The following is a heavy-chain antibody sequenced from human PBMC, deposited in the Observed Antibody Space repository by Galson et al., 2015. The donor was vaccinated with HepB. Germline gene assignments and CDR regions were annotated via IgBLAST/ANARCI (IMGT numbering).Heavy chain of an antibody. CDR1: GFTFSNYG. CDR3: ARLGSSWRDYYYYAMDV. D-gene: IGHD6-13*01. CDR2: INHSGYT. V-gene: IGHV4-34*01. J-gene: IGHJ6*02. Sequence: LRLSCAASGFTFSNYGMAWVRQAPGKGLEWIGEINHSGYTSYNPSLKSRVTISVDRSKNQLSLTLSSVTAADTAVYYCARLGSSWRDYYYYAMDVWGQGTTVTVSS.